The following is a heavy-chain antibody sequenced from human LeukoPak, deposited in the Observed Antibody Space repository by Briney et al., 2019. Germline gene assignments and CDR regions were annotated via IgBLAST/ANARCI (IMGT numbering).Heavy chain of an antibody. CDR1: GFTLSTNA. CDR3: VRAAPRDCSPASCSLFDT. V-gene: IGHV3-23*01. Sequence: PGGSLRLSCLTSGFTLSTNAMSWVRRAPRKGLEWVSTIMIGGDGKHYADSVKGRFTISRDRSESTLYLQMNGLRADDTAVYYCVRAAPRDCSPASCSLFDTWGQGTLVTVSS. CDR2: IMIGGDGK. J-gene: IGHJ4*02. D-gene: IGHD2-2*01.